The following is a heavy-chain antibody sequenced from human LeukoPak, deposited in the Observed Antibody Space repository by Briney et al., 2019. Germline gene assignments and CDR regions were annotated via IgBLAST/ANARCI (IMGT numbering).Heavy chain of an antibody. Sequence: GGSQRLSCAASGFTFSSYAMSWVRQAPGKGLEWVSAISGSGGSTYYADSVKGRFTISRDNSKNTLYLQMNSLRAEDTALYYCARDMFHYVVGAFDIWGQGTMVTVSS. D-gene: IGHD2-2*01. CDR3: ARDMFHYVVGAFDI. V-gene: IGHV3-23*01. CDR1: GFTFSSYA. CDR2: ISGSGGST. J-gene: IGHJ3*02.